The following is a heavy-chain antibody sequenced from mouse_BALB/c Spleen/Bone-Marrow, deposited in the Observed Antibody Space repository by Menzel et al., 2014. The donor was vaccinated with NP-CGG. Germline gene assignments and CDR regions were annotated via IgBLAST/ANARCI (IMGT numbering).Heavy chain of an antibody. V-gene: IGHV1S29*02. CDR2: IYPYNGGT. D-gene: IGHD1-1*01. J-gene: IGHJ1*01. CDR3: ATYYGSGWYFDV. CDR1: GYTFTDYN. Sequence: EVQLQQSGPELVKPGASVKISCKASGYTFTDYNMHWVKQSHGKSLEWIGYIYPYNGGTGYNQKFKGKATLTVDKSSSTAYMDLLSLTSEDSAVYYCATYYGSGWYFDVWGAGTTVTVSS.